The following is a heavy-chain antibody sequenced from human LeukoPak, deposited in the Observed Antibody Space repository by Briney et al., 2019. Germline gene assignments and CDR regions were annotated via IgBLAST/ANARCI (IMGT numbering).Heavy chain of an antibody. Sequence: SETLSLTCTVPGGSITSYYWSSIWQPPGMGLEWIGYIYYSASTNYNPSLKSRVTISVDTSKNQFSLKLSSVAAADTAVYYCARYYDAFDIWGQGTMVTVSS. D-gene: IGHD2-8*01. CDR2: IYYSAST. V-gene: IGHV4-59*08. J-gene: IGHJ3*02. CDR3: ARYYDAFDI. CDR1: GGSITSYY.